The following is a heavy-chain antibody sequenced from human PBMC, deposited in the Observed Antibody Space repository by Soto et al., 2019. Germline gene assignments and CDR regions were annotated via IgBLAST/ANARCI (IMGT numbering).Heavy chain of an antibody. CDR3: AKDLGRAYYGSGSYWFDY. J-gene: IGHJ4*02. V-gene: IGHV3-30*18. CDR1: GFTFSSYG. D-gene: IGHD3-10*01. CDR2: ISYDGSNK. Sequence: PGGSLRLSCAASGFTFSSYGMHWVRQAPGKGLEWVAVISYDGSNKYYADSVKGRFTISRDNSKNTLYLQVNSLRAEDTAVYYCAKDLGRAYYGSGSYWFDYWGQGTLVTVSS.